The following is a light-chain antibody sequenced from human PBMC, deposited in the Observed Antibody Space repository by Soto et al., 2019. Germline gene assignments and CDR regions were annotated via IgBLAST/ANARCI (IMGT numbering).Light chain of an antibody. J-gene: IGKJ1*01. CDR3: QQYGSSPWT. Sequence: VLAPSPDTLSLSPGERATLSCSASQSFSHSYLAWYQQKPGQAPRLLIYGASSRATGIPDRFSGSGSGTDFTLTISRLEPEDFAVYDCQQYGSSPWTFGQGTKE. V-gene: IGKV3-20*01. CDR1: QSFSHSY. CDR2: GAS.